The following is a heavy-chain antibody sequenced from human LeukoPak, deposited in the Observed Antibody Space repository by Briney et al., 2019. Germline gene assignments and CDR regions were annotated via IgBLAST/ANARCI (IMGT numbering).Heavy chain of an antibody. CDR3: ARDPHRQLSYYYYMDI. V-gene: IGHV3-30-3*01. J-gene: IGHJ6*03. Sequence: GRSLRLSCAASGFAFSSYAMHWVRQGPGKGLEWVAVLSYDGNYEYYADSVKGRFTVSRDDSKNTLFLEMTSLRPDDTAVYYCARDPHRQLSYYYYMDIWGKGTTVTVSS. D-gene: IGHD6-13*01. CDR2: LSYDGNYE. CDR1: GFAFSSYA.